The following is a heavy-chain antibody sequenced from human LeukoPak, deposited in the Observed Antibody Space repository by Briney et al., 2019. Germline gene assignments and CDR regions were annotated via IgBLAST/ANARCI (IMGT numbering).Heavy chain of an antibody. D-gene: IGHD2-8*01. CDR2: ISTNTGNP. CDR3: ARRPYCTNGVCYGELGFDP. Sequence: ASVKVSCKASGYTFTSYAINWVRQAPGQGLEWMGWISTNTGNPTYAQGFTGRFVFSLDTSVSTAYLQISSLKAEDTAVYYCARRPYCTNGVCYGELGFDPWGQGTLVTVSS. J-gene: IGHJ5*02. V-gene: IGHV7-4-1*02. CDR1: GYTFTSYA.